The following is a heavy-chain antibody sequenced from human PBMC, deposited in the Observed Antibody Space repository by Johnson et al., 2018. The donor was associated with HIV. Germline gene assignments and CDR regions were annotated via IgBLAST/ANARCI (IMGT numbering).Heavy chain of an antibody. J-gene: IGHJ3*02. V-gene: IGHV3-23*04. CDR3: ARRYCSGGRCLNPKDAFDI. CDR1: GFTFGSYA. Sequence: VQLVESGGGLVQPGGSLRLSCAASGFTFGSYAMSWVRQAPGKGLEWVSSITISGGSTHYADSVKGRFTISRDNSKNTVYLQMNSLRADDTAVYYCARRYCSGGRCLNPKDAFDIWGKGTMVTVSS. CDR2: ITISGGST. D-gene: IGHD2-15*01.